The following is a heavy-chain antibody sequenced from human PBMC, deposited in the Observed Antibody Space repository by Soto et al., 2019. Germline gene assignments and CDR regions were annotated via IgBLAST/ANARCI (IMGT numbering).Heavy chain of an antibody. Sequence: GASVKVSCKASGYTFTSYDINWVRQAPGQGLEWMGWFSAYNGNTNYAQKLQGRVTMTTDTSTSTAYMELRSLRSDDTAVYYCARHLGIDWNDEPRYSYYYYAMDVWGQGTSVTLSS. V-gene: IGHV1-18*01. J-gene: IGHJ6*02. D-gene: IGHD1-1*01. CDR2: FSAYNGNT. CDR1: GYTFTSYD. CDR3: ARHLGIDWNDEPRYSYYYYAMDV.